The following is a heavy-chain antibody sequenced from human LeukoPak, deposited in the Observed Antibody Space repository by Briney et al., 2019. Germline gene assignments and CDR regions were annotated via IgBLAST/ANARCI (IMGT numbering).Heavy chain of an antibody. D-gene: IGHD2-2*01. CDR3: ARMPGYCSSTSCYSPI. CDR1: GGTFSSYA. Sequence: GASVKVSCKASGGTFSSYAISWVRQAPGQGLEWMGGIIPIFGTANYAQKFQGRVTITADESTSTAYMELSSLRSDDTAVYYCARMPGYCSSTSCYSPIWGQGTLVTVSS. V-gene: IGHV1-69*13. J-gene: IGHJ4*02. CDR2: IIPIFGTA.